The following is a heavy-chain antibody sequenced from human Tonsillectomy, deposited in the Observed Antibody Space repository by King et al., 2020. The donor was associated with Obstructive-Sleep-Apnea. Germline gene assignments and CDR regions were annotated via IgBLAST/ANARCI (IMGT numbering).Heavy chain of an antibody. CDR1: GGSISSYS. V-gene: IGHV4-59*08. D-gene: IGHD3-22*01. CDR3: ARISTRKSGFPLDY. J-gene: IGHJ4*02. CDR2: IYYSGST. Sequence: QLQESGPGLVKPSETLSLTCTVSGGSISSYSWSWIRQPPGKGLEWIGYIYYSGSTNYNPSLQSRVSISVDTSKNQFSLKLSSVTAADTAVYYCARISTRKSGFPLDYWGQGTLVTVSS.